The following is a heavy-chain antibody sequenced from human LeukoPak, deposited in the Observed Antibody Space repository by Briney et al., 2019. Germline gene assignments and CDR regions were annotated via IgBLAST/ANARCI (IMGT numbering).Heavy chain of an antibody. V-gene: IGHV3-9*01. CDR1: GFSFEDHA. CDR2: ISWNGDTI. Sequence: GGSLRLSCVVSGFSFEDHAMHWVRQAPGKGLEWVLGISWNGDTIGYADSVKGRFTVSRDNSKNSVYLQMNNLRTEDTALYYCAKASEERYSGYDDYLHYWGQGTLVTVSS. CDR3: AKASEERYSGYDDYLHY. D-gene: IGHD5-12*01. J-gene: IGHJ4*02.